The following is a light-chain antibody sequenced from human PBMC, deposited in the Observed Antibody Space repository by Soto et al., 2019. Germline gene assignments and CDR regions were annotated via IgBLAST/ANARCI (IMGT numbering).Light chain of an antibody. CDR1: SSDVGGYNY. V-gene: IGLV2-8*01. Sequence: QSVLTQPPSASGSPGQSVTISCTGTSSDVGGYNYVSWYQQHPGKAPKLMIYEASKRPSGVPDRFSGSKSGNTASLTVSGLQAEDEADYYCSSYAGSNINYVFGTGTKLTVL. CDR3: SSYAGSNINYV. CDR2: EAS. J-gene: IGLJ1*01.